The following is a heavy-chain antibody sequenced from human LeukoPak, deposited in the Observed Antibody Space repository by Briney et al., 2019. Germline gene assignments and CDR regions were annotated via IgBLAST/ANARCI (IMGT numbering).Heavy chain of an antibody. V-gene: IGHV4-34*01. CDR3: ARQGYNWNLDY. Sequence: SETLSLTCAVYGGSFSGYYWSWIRQPPGKGLEWIGSIYYSGSTYYNPSLKSRVTISVDTSKNQFSLKLSSVTAADTAVYYCARQGYNWNLDYWGQGTLVTVSS. CDR1: GGSFSGYY. D-gene: IGHD1-1*01. CDR2: IYYSGST. J-gene: IGHJ4*02.